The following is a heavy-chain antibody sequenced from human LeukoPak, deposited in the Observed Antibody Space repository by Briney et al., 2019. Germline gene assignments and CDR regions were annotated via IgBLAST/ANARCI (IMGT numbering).Heavy chain of an antibody. D-gene: IGHD6-13*01. CDR1: GFTFSRYD. J-gene: IGHJ4*02. CDR3: ARAAAGYYFDY. Sequence: GGSLRLSCTASGFTFSRYDMNWVRQAPGKGLEWVSYISIDYSTIYYAHSVKGRFTISRDTAKNSLYLQMNSLRVDDTAVYYCARAAAGYYFDYWGQGTLVTVSS. CDR2: ISIDYSTI. V-gene: IGHV3-48*03.